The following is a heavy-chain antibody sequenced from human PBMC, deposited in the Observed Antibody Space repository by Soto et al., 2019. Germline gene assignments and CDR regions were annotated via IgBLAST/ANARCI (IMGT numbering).Heavy chain of an antibody. D-gene: IGHD3-22*01. V-gene: IGHV3-53*02. J-gene: IGHJ4*02. CDR1: GFTVSSNY. CDR3: ARLYHYDSSGYYIAY. CDR2: IYSGGST. Sequence: EVQLVETGGGLIQPGGSLRLSCVASGFTVSSNYMSWVRQAPGKGLEWVSVIYSGGSTYYADSVKGRFTISRDNSKNTLYLQMNSLRAEVTAVYYCARLYHYDSSGYYIAYWGQGTLVTVSS.